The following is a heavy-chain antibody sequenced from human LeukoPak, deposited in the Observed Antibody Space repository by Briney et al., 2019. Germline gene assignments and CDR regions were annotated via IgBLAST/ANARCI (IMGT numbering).Heavy chain of an antibody. CDR3: AGSSDMCSWYLAY. D-gene: IGHD6-13*01. CDR2: LSPNSGDT. J-gene: IGHJ4*02. Sequence: GASVKVTCKCTVCIYIDYLIHSLRPPPGQELEWMGWLSPNSGDTKFAQKFQGRVTMTSDTYISTAYIEHNSVNSDTQAVYHCAGSSDMCSWYLAYWGQGTLVTVSS. V-gene: IGHV1-2*02. CDR1: VCIYIDYL.